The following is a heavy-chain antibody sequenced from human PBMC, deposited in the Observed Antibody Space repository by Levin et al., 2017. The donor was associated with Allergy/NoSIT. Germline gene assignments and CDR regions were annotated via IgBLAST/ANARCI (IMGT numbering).Heavy chain of an antibody. D-gene: IGHD4-17*01. J-gene: IGHJ5*02. CDR1: GYTFTGYY. CDR2: INPNSGGT. Sequence: ASVKVSCKASGYTFTGYYMHWVRQAPGQGLEWMGWINPNSGGTNYAQKFQGRVTMTRDTSISTAYMELSRLRSDDTAVYYCARVPTRGYGDYRGWVTGGNWFDPWGQGTLVTVSS. CDR3: ARVPTRGYGDYRGWVTGGNWFDP. V-gene: IGHV1-2*02.